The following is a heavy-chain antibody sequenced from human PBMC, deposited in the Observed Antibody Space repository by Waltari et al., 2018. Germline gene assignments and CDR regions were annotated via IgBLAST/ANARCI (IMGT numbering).Heavy chain of an antibody. V-gene: IGHV1-69*01. CDR3: ARDRQQLASTPAFDY. CDR2: ILPIFGTA. Sequence: QVQLVQSGAEVKKPGSSVKVSCKASGGTFSSYAISWVRQAPGQGLEWMGGILPIFGTANSAQKFQGRVTITADESTSTAYMELSSLRSEDTAVYYCARDRQQLASTPAFDYWGQGTLVTVSS. J-gene: IGHJ4*02. CDR1: GGTFSSYA. D-gene: IGHD6-6*01.